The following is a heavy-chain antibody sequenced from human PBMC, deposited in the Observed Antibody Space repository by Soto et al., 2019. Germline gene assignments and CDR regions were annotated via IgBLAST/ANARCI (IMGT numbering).Heavy chain of an antibody. V-gene: IGHV4-34*01. J-gene: IGHJ4*02. CDR2: INHSGST. D-gene: IGHD3-10*01. Sequence: QVQLQQWGAGLLKPSETLSLTCAVYGGSFSGYYWSWIRQPPGTGLEWIGEINHSGSTNYNPSLKSRVTVSVDTYKNQFSLKLSSVTAADTAVYYCARVSASFGVRGRGFDYWGQGTLVTVSS. CDR3: ARVSASFGVRGRGFDY. CDR1: GGSFSGYY.